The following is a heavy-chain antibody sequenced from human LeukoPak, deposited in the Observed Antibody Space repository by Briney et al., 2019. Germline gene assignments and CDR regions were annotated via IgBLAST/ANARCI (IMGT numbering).Heavy chain of an antibody. CDR3: ASGPGEYSSSGWFDP. Sequence: SSETLSLTCTVSGGSISSSSYYWGWIRQPPRKGLEWIGSIYYSGRTFYNPSLKSRVTISVDTSKNQFSLKLSSVTAADTAVYYCASGPGEYSSSGWFDPWGQGTLVTVSS. CDR1: GGSISSSSYY. D-gene: IGHD3-10*01. J-gene: IGHJ5*02. CDR2: IYYSGRT. V-gene: IGHV4-39*01.